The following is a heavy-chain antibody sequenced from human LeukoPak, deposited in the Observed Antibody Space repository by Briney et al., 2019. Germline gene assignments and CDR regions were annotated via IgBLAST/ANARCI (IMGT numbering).Heavy chain of an antibody. CDR3: ARDRGAVAATWFDY. CDR1: GFTFSGYY. J-gene: IGHJ4*02. V-gene: IGHV3-11*05. CDR2: IGSSSSYT. Sequence: GGSLRLSCAASGFTFSGYYMSWIRQAPGKGLEWVSCIGSSSSYTNYADSVKGRFTISRDNARNSLYLQMDGLRAEDTAVYYCARDRGAVAATWFDYWGQGTLVTVSS. D-gene: IGHD6-19*01.